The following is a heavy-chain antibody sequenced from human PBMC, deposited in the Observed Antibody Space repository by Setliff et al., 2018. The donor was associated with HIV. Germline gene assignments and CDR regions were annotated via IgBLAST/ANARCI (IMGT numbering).Heavy chain of an antibody. J-gene: IGHJ4*02. CDR3: AKDWGGSSDHFDY. CDR2: FDPEDGET. V-gene: IGHV1-24*01. CDR1: GYTLTELS. Sequence: ASVKVSCKVSGYTLTELSMHWVRQAPGKGLEWMGGFDPEDGETIYAQKFQGRVTMTEDTSTDTAYMDLSSLRPDDTAVYYCAKDWGGSSDHFDYWGQGTLVTVSS. D-gene: IGHD2-21*01.